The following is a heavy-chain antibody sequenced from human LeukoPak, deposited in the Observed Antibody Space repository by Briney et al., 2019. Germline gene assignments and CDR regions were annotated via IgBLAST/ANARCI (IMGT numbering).Heavy chain of an antibody. CDR3: AREDGDYPLGY. V-gene: IGHV3-33*08. CDR2: IWYDGSNK. CDR1: GFTFRNYV. J-gene: IGHJ4*02. D-gene: IGHD4-17*01. Sequence: QPGGSLRLSCAASGFTFRNYVIHWVRQAPGKGLEWVAVIWYDGSNKYYADSVKGRFTISRDNSKNTLYLQMNSLRAEDTAVYYCAREDGDYPLGYWGQGTLVTVSS.